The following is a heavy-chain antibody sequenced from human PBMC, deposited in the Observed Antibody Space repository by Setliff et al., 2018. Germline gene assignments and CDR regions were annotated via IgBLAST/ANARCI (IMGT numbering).Heavy chain of an antibody. CDR3: VRLGTVAAGD. D-gene: IGHD6-19*01. J-gene: IGHJ4*02. V-gene: IGHV3-20*01. Sequence: ETLSLTCTVSGGSISSGSYYWSWIRQPAGKGLEWVSYINWDGRSIGYADSVKGRFTISRDNAKNPLYLQMNSLRVEDTALYHCVRLGTVAAGDWGQGTLVTAPQ. CDR2: INWDGRSI. CDR1: GGSISSGSYY.